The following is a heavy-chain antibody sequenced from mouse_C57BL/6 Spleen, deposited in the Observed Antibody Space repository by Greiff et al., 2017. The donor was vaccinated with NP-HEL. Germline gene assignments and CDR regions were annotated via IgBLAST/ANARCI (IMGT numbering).Heavy chain of an antibody. Sequence: EVQLQQSGAELVKPGASVKLSCTASGFNIKDYYMHWVKQRTEQGLEWIGRIDPEDGETKYAPNFQGKATITADTSSNTAYLQLSSLTSEDTAVYYCARDDGYLGYWGQGTTLTVAS. J-gene: IGHJ2*01. CDR3: ARDDGYLGY. D-gene: IGHD2-3*01. V-gene: IGHV14-2*01. CDR2: IDPEDGET. CDR1: GFNIKDYY.